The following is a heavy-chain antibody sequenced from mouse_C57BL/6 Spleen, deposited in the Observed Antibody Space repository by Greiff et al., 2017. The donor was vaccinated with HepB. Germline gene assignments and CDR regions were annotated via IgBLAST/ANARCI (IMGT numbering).Heavy chain of an antibody. J-gene: IGHJ4*01. CDR1: GFTFSSYA. CDR2: ISDGGSYT. V-gene: IGHV5-4*01. CDR3: AREGVYAMDY. Sequence: EVMLVESGGGLVKPGGSLKLSCAASGFTFSSYAMSWVRQTPEKRLEWVATISDGGSYTYYPDNVKGRFTISRDNAKNNLYLQMSHLKSEDTAMYYCAREGVYAMDYWGQGTSVTVSS.